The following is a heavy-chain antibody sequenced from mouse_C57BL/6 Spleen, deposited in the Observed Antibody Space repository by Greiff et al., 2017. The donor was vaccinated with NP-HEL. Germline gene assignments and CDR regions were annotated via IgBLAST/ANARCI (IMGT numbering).Heavy chain of an antibody. CDR1: GYTFTDYN. CDR3: ARFLYGRGAY. J-gene: IGHJ3*01. Sequence: EVKLVESGPELVKPGASVKMSCKASGYTFTDYNMHWVKQSHGKSLEWIGYINPNNGGTSYNQKFKGKATLTVNKSSSTAYMELRSLTSEDSAVYYCARFLYGRGAYWGQGTLVTVSA. V-gene: IGHV1-22*01. D-gene: IGHD2-1*01. CDR2: INPNNGGT.